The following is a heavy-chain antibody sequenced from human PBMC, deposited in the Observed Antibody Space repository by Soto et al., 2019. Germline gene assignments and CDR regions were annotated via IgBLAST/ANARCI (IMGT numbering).Heavy chain of an antibody. D-gene: IGHD3-16*02. CDR3: AKDRDYIWGSYRLFDY. J-gene: IGHJ4*02. CDR2: ISGSGGST. Sequence: GGSLRLSCAASGFTFSSYAMSWVRQAPGKGLEWVSAISGSGGSTYYADSVKGRFTISRDNSKNTLDLQMNSLRAEDTAVYYGAKDRDYIWGSYRLFDYWGQGTLVTVSS. V-gene: IGHV3-23*01. CDR1: GFTFSSYA.